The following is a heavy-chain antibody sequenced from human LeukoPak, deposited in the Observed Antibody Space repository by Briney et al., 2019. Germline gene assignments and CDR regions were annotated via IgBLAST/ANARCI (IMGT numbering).Heavy chain of an antibody. CDR2: IYYSGST. Sequence: SETLSLTCTVSGGSISSGGYYWSWIRQHPGKGLEWIGYIYYSGSTYYNPSLKSRVTISVDTSKNQFSLKLSSVTAADTAVYYCARGRSGSYLFDYWGQGTLVTVSS. V-gene: IGHV4-31*03. CDR1: GGSISSGGYY. J-gene: IGHJ4*02. D-gene: IGHD1-26*01. CDR3: ARGRSGSYLFDY.